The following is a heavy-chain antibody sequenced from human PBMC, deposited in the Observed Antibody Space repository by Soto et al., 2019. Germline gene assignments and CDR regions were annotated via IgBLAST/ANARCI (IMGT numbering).Heavy chain of an antibody. CDR1: GFTFSSYG. Sequence: RLSCAASGFTFSSYGMHWVRQAPGKGLEWVAVISYDGSNKYYADSVKGRFTISRDNSKNTLYLQMNSLRAEDTAVYYCAKDRPSGFDYWGQGTLVTVSS. CDR2: ISYDGSNK. CDR3: AKDRPSGFDY. J-gene: IGHJ4*02. V-gene: IGHV3-30*18.